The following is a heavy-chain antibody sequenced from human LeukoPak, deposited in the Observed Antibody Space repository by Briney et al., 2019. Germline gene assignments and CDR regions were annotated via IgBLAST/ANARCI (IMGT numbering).Heavy chain of an antibody. J-gene: IGHJ6*04. CDR1: GCTFSSYA. CDR2: IIPIFGTT. Sequence: SVKVSCKASGCTFSSYAISWVRQAPVQGLEWMGWIIPIFGTTNYAQKFQGRVTITADKSTSTAYMELSSLRSEDTAVYYCASMRLDCSGGSCYVDYYYYGMDVWGKGTTVTVSA. V-gene: IGHV1-69*06. D-gene: IGHD2-15*01. CDR3: ASMRLDCSGGSCYVDYYYYGMDV.